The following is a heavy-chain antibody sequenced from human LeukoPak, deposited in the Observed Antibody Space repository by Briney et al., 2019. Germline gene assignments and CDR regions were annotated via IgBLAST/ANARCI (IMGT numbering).Heavy chain of an antibody. CDR3: AKDKWSAGSQPQDFDY. CDR1: GFTFNTYT. CDR2: ISGSSGII. D-gene: IGHD6-19*01. J-gene: IGHJ4*02. Sequence: PGGSLRLSCAASGFTFNTYTMNWVRQAPGKGLEWVSYISGSSGIIDYADSVRGRFTISRDNAKNSLYLQMNSLRAEDTAVYYCAKDKWSAGSQPQDFDYWGQGTLVTVSS. V-gene: IGHV3-48*01.